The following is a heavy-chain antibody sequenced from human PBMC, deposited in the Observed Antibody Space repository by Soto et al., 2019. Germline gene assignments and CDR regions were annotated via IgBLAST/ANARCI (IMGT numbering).Heavy chain of an antibody. V-gene: IGHV3-64D*06. J-gene: IGHJ4*02. CDR3: VKPRITMMVGSPGL. CDR1: GFTFSNYA. D-gene: IGHD3-22*01. Sequence: HPGGSLRLSCSASGFTFSNYAMHWVRQAPGKGLEYVSVIGSGGGSTYYADSVKGRFTISRDNSKNTLYLQMNSLRTEDTAVYYCVKPRITMMVGSPGLWGQGTLVTVSS. CDR2: IGSGGGST.